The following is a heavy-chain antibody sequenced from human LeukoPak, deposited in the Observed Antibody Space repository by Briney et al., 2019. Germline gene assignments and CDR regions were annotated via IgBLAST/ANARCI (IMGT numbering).Heavy chain of an antibody. J-gene: IGHJ4*02. V-gene: IGHV3-23*01. CDR1: GVTLRNYA. CDR3: ARGRLYYYDSSGSYEFDY. D-gene: IGHD3-22*01. Sequence: GGSLRLSCAASGVTLRNYAMTWIRRPPGKGWQWVSVISGDGESTYYADSVRGRFTISRDNSKNTLYLQMNSLRAEDTAVYYCARGRLYYYDSSGSYEFDYWGQGTLVTVSS. CDR2: ISGDGEST.